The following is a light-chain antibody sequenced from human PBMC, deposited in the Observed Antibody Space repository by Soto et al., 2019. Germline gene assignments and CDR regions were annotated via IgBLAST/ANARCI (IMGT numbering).Light chain of an antibody. CDR1: QSVSSS. CDR2: DAS. J-gene: IGKJ1*01. Sequence: EIVLTQSPATLCLSPGERATLSFRASQSVSSSLAWYQQKPGQAPRLLIFDASIRATGIPARFSGSGSGTDFTLTIXSLQSEDFAVYYXXXYNYXPPKTFGQGTKVDIK. V-gene: IGKV3-11*01. CDR3: XXYNYXPPKT.